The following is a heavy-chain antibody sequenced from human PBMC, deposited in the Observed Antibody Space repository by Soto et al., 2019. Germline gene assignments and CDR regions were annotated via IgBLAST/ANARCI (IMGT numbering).Heavy chain of an antibody. CDR1: GFTFISYS. CDR3: ARHPERIAQIGWFDP. D-gene: IGHD6-13*01. Sequence: PGGSLRLSCAASGFTFISYSMNWVFQAPGKGLEWVSYISSSSSTIYYADSVKGRFTISRDNAKNSLYLQMNSLRAEDTAVYYCARHPERIAQIGWFDPWGQGTLVTVSS. CDR2: ISSSSSTI. V-gene: IGHV3-48*01. J-gene: IGHJ5*02.